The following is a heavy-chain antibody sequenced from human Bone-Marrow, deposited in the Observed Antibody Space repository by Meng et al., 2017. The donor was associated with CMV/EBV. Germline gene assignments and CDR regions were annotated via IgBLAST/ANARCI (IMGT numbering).Heavy chain of an antibody. CDR1: ALTFTSHA. D-gene: IGHD1/OR15-1a*01. CDR3: ARAPWGAPGTGYFDS. V-gene: IGHV3-23*05. Sequence: GESLKISCAVSALTFTSHAINWVRQTPGKGLEWVASIYSSVPLTKYADSVKGRFTVSRDNVKKTVYLQMWSLRADDTAIYYCARAPWGAPGTGYFDSWGQGTQVTVSS. CDR2: IYSSVPLT. J-gene: IGHJ4*02.